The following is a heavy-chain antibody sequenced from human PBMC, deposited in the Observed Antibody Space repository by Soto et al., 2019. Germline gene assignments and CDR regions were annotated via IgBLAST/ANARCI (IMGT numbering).Heavy chain of an antibody. CDR3: VRRVVTTLDDAFDF. CDR1: GYNFNNYG. CDR2: ISGNNGNT. J-gene: IGHJ3*01. D-gene: IGHD2-21*02. V-gene: IGHV1-18*01. Sequence: QVQLVQSGPEVKKPGASVTLSCKASGYNFNNYGISWVRQAPGQGLEWMGWISGNNGNTKYGQKFQGRVSLTTDSSTSTAYMEMRSLRSDDTADYYCVRRVVTTLDDAFDFWGPGTRVTVCS.